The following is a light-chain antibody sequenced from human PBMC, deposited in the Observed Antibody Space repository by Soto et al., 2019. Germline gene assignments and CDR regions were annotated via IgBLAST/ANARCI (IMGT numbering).Light chain of an antibody. CDR1: QTISSW. CDR2: KAS. Sequence: IQMTQFPSTQSGSVGDRVTITCLASQTISSWLAWYQQKQGKAPKLLLYKASTLKSGVPSRFSGSGSGTEFTLSISSLQPDDSATYYCQQYDSYPLTFGGGTKVDIK. V-gene: IGKV1-5*03. J-gene: IGKJ4*01. CDR3: QQYDSYPLT.